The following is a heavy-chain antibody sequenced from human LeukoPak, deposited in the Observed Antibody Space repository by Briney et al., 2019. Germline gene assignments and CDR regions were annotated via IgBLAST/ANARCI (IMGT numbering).Heavy chain of an antibody. J-gene: IGHJ4*02. CDR1: GFTFSSYA. V-gene: IGHV3-30*01. CDR3: ARNLGGSYFDY. D-gene: IGHD3-16*01. CDR2: ISYDGSNK. Sequence: GGSLRLSCAASGFTFSSYAMHWVRQAPGKGLEWVAVISYDGSNKYYADSVKGRFTISRDNSKNTLYLQMNSLRAEDTAVYYCARNLGGSYFDYWGQGTLVTVSS.